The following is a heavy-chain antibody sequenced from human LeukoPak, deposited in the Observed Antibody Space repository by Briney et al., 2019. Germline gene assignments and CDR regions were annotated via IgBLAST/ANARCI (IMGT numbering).Heavy chain of an antibody. CDR2: ISAYNGNT. V-gene: IGHV1-18*01. J-gene: IGHJ4*02. Sequence: GASVKVSCKASGYTFSNYAITWVRQAPGQGLEWMGWISAYNGNTNYAPKLQGRVTMTTDTSTSAAYMELRSLRSDDTAVYYCARAWGEDIAVCPYYFDYWGQGSLVTVSS. D-gene: IGHD6-19*01. CDR1: GYTFSNYA. CDR3: ARAWGEDIAVCPYYFDY.